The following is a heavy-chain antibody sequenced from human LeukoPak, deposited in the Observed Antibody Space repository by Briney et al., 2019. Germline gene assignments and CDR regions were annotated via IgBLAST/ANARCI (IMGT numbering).Heavy chain of an antibody. J-gene: IGHJ6*01. CDR2: IGSDNKP. V-gene: IGHV3-23*05. Sequence: GGSLRLSCAACRFTFSAYAMTCVRQAPGKGLEWVSSIGSDNKPHYSESVKGRFAISRDNSKNTLFLQLTSQKPEDTALYYWATLLHYYVAMDVWGQGTTVTVSS. D-gene: IGHD3-10*02. CDR1: RFTFSAYA. CDR3: ATLLHYYVAMDV.